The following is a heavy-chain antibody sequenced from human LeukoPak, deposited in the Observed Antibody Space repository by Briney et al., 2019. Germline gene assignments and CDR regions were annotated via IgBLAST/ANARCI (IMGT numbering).Heavy chain of an antibody. CDR2: IKQGGGEK. CDR1: GFTLSNRW. CDR3: ARDPFDH. V-gene: IGHV3-7*01. Sequence: GGSLRFSCEASGFTLSNRWMTWVRQAPGKGLEWVATIKQGGGEKFYVDSVRGRFTISEDSAKNSLYLQMNSLRADDTAVYYCARDPFDHWGQGTLVTVSS. J-gene: IGHJ5*02.